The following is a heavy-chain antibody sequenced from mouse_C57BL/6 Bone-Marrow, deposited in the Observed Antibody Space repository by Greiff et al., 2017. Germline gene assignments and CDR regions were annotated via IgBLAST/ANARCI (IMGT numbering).Heavy chain of an antibody. CDR2: INPNNGGT. Sequence: VQLQQSGPELVKPGASVKISCKASGYTFTDYYMNWVKQSHGKSLEWIGDINPNNGGTSYNQKFKGKATLTVDKSSSTAYMELRSLTSEDSAVYYWASPYYYGSSYGAMDYWGQGTSVTVSS. J-gene: IGHJ4*01. V-gene: IGHV1-26*01. CDR1: GYTFTDYY. CDR3: ASPYYYGSSYGAMDY. D-gene: IGHD1-1*01.